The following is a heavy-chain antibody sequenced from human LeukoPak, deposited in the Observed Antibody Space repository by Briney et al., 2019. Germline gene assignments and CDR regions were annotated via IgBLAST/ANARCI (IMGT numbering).Heavy chain of an antibody. J-gene: IGHJ4*02. CDR1: GGSVSSSSYY. CDR2: IYYSGST. Sequence: NPSETLSLTCTVSGGSVSSSSYYWGWIRQPPGKGLEWIGSIYYSGSTYYNPSLKSRVTISVDTSKNQFSLKLSSVTAADTAVYYCANSANYGDSSGYFDYWGQGTLVTVSS. V-gene: IGHV4-39*01. D-gene: IGHD4-23*01. CDR3: ANSANYGDSSGYFDY.